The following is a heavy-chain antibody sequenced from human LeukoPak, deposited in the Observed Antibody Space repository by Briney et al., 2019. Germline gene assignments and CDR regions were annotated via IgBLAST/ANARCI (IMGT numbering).Heavy chain of an antibody. CDR1: GYTFTGYY. J-gene: IGHJ5*02. V-gene: IGHV1-2*02. D-gene: IGHD2-2*01. CDR3: ARVNSSKSLGWFDP. CDR2: IKPNSGAT. Sequence: ASVKVSCKASGYTFTGYYIHWVRQAPGQGLEWMGWIKPNSGATDYAQKFHGRVTMTRDTSISTAYMELSSLTSDDTAVYYCARVNSSKSLGWFDPWGQGTLVSVSS.